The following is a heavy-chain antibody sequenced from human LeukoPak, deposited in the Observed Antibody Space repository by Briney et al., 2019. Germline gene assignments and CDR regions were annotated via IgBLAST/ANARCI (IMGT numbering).Heavy chain of an antibody. CDR3: ARAVTRGSGGELMYYFDY. CDR2: ISYDGSNK. CDR1: GFTFSSYA. D-gene: IGHD4-23*01. J-gene: IGHJ4*02. Sequence: PGGSLRLSCAASGFTFSSYAMHWVRQAPGKGLEWVAVISYDGSNKYYADAVKGRFTISRDNSKNTLYLQMNSLRAEDTAVYYCARAVTRGSGGELMYYFDYWGQGTLVTVSS. V-gene: IGHV3-30-3*01.